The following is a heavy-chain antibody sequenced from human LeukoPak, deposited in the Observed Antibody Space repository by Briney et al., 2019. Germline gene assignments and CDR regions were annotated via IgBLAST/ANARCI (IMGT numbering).Heavy chain of an antibody. J-gene: IGHJ4*02. V-gene: IGHV3-7*03. CDR1: GFTFSSYG. D-gene: IGHD3-10*01. Sequence: GGSLRLSCAASGFTFSSYGMHWVRQAPGKGLEWVANIKQDGSEKYYVDSVKGRFTISRDNAKNSLYLQMNSLRAEDTAVYYCARDHYGSGSYTFDYWGQGTLVTVSS. CDR2: IKQDGSEK. CDR3: ARDHYGSGSYTFDY.